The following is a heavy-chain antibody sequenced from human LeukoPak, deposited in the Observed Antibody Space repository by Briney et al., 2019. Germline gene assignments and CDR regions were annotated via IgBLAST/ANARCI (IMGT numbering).Heavy chain of an antibody. CDR1: GFTVSSNY. D-gene: IGHD3-10*01. CDR2: ISSSSSYI. CDR3: ARVELLWFGELPPPDY. J-gene: IGHJ4*02. V-gene: IGHV3-21*01. Sequence: GGSLRLSCAVSGFTVSSNYMNWVRQAPGKGLEWVSSISSSSSYIYYADSVKGRFTISRDNAKNSLYLQMNSLRAEDTAVYYCARVELLWFGELPPPDYWGQGTLVTVSS.